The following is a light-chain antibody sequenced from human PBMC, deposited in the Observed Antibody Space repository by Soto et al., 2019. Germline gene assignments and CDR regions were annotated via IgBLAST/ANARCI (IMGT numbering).Light chain of an antibody. J-gene: IGKJ5*01. Sequence: EIGMTQSPATLSVSPGESATLSCRASQSVSSSLAWYQQKPGQAPRLLISGASTGATGIPDRFGGSGSGTDFTLTISRLEPEDFAVYYCQQYGSSPQITFGQGTRLEIK. V-gene: IGKV3-20*01. CDR1: QSVSSS. CDR3: QQYGSSPQIT. CDR2: GAS.